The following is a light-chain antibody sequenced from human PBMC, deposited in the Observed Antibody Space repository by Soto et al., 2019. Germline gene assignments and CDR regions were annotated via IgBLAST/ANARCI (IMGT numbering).Light chain of an antibody. V-gene: IGKV3-20*01. CDR2: GAS. Sequence: EIVLTQSPGTLSLSPGERATLSCRASQKISSSYLAWYQQKPGQAPRLLIYGASSRATGIPDRFSGSGSETDFTLTISRLEPEDCAVYYCQQYGSSPPTWTFGQGTKVQIK. CDR1: QKISSSY. CDR3: QQYGSSPPTWT. J-gene: IGKJ1*01.